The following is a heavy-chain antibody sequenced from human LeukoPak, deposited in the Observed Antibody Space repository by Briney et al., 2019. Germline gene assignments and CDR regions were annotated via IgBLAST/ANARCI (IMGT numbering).Heavy chain of an antibody. CDR3: ARPRRGSYSLENYGMDV. J-gene: IGHJ6*02. V-gene: IGHV4-34*01. D-gene: IGHD1-26*01. CDR2: INHSGST. Sequence: SETLSLTCAVYGGSFSGYYWSWIRQPPGKGLEWIGEINHSGSTNCNPSLKSRVTISVDTSKNQFSLKLSSVTAADTAVYYCARPRRGSYSLENYGMDVWGQGTTVTVSS. CDR1: GGSFSGYY.